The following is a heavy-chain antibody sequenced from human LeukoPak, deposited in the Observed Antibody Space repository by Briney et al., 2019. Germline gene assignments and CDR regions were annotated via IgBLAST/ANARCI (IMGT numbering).Heavy chain of an antibody. Sequence: PGGSLRLSCAASGFTVSSNEMSWVRQAPGKGLEWVSYISSSSSTIYYADSVKGRFTISRDNAKNSLYLQMNSLRAEDTAVYYCARERPFDYWGQGTLVTVSS. CDR1: GFTVSSNE. J-gene: IGHJ4*02. V-gene: IGHV3-48*01. CDR2: ISSSSSTI. CDR3: ARERPFDY.